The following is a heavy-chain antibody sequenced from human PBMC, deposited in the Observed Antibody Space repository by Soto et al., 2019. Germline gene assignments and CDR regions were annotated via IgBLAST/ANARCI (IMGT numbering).Heavy chain of an antibody. CDR1: GYIFSTHH. J-gene: IGHJ3*01. V-gene: IGHV7-4-1*01. Sequence: ASVKVSCKASGYIFSTHHINWVRQAPGQGLEWMGWINTRTGTPSYVQGFTGRFVFSLETSVNTAYLQIFSLKTEDTAVYYCASLAAGIFDVWGQGTMVTVSS. CDR3: ASLAAGIFDV. D-gene: IGHD6-13*01. CDR2: INTRTGTP.